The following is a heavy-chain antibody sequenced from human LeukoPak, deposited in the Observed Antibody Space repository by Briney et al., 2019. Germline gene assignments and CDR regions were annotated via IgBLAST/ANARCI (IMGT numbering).Heavy chain of an antibody. CDR2: IKQDGSEK. D-gene: IGHD3-10*01. CDR1: GFTFSNYW. V-gene: IGHV3-7*02. Sequence: GGSLRLSCAASGFTFSNYWMSWVRQAPGKGLEWVADIKQDGSEKYYVDSVKGRFTISRDNAKNSQYLQMSSLRAEDTAVYFCSRAQGGRGSAFDIWGQGTMVTVSS. CDR3: SRAQGGRGSAFDI. J-gene: IGHJ3*02.